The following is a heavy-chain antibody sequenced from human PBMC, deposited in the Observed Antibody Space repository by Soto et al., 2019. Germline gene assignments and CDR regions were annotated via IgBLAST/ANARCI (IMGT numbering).Heavy chain of an antibody. CDR1: GFTFSSYG. D-gene: IGHD2-15*01. J-gene: IGHJ6*04. CDR3: ATEYCSGGSCSPATDV. Sequence: GGSLRLSCAASGFTFSSYGMHWVRQAPGKGLEWVAVIWYDGSNKYYADSVKGRFTISRDNSKNTLYLQMNSLRAEDTAVYYRATEYCSGGSCSPATDVWGKGTTVTVSS. CDR2: IWYDGSNK. V-gene: IGHV3-33*01.